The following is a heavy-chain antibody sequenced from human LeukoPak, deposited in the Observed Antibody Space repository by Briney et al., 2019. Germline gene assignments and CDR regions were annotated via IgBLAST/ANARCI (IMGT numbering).Heavy chain of an antibody. CDR2: INPSGGST. D-gene: IGHD2/OR15-2a*01. V-gene: IGHV1-46*01. CDR1: GYTFTSYY. CDR3: TLQRISFLNYFDP. J-gene: IGHJ5*02. Sequence: ASVKVSCKTSGYTFTSYYMHWVRQAPGQGLEWMGIINPSGGSTSYAQKFQGRVTMTRDMSTSTVYMELSSLRSDDTAVYYCTLQRISFLNYFDPWGQGTLVTVSS.